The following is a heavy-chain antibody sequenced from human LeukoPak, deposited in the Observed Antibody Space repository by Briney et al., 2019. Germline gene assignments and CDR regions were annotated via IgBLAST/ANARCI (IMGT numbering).Heavy chain of an antibody. CDR2: IYYSGST. J-gene: IGHJ4*02. V-gene: IGHV4-30-4*08. Sequence: PSQTLSLTCTVSGGSISSGDYYWSWIRQPPGKGLEWIGYIYYSGSTYYNPSLKSRVTISVDTSKNQSSLKLSSVTAADTAVYYCATTTVITGDNFDYWGQGTLVTVSS. D-gene: IGHD7-27*01. CDR3: ATTTVITGDNFDY. CDR1: GGSISSGDYY.